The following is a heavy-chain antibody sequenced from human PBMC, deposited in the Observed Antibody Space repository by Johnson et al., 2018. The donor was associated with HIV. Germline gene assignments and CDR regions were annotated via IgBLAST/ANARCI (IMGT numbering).Heavy chain of an antibody. Sequence: VQLVESGGGLVKPGGSLRLSCAASGFTFNNAWMSWVRQAPGKGLEWVSVIYSGGSTYYADSVKGRFTISRDNSKNTLYLQMNSLRAEDTAVYYCAKNGARGDAFDIWGQGTMVTVSS. CDR2: IYSGGST. J-gene: IGHJ3*02. CDR3: AKNGARGDAFDI. V-gene: IGHV3-66*01. D-gene: IGHD2-8*01. CDR1: GFTFNNAW.